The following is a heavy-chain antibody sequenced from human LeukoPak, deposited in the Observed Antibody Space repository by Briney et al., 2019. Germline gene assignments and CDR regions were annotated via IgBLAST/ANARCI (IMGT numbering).Heavy chain of an antibody. J-gene: IGHJ4*02. CDR1: GFTFRTYA. D-gene: IGHD2-2*01. V-gene: IGHV3-23*01. CDR2: ISDSGDGT. Sequence: QSGGSLRLSCAASGFTFRTYAMSWVRQAPGKGLEWVSGISDSGDGTYYADSVKGRLTISRDNSKNTLYLQMNSLEDDDTAVYYCSKGSAVVRPYYFDYWGQGILVTVSS. CDR3: SKGSAVVRPYYFDY.